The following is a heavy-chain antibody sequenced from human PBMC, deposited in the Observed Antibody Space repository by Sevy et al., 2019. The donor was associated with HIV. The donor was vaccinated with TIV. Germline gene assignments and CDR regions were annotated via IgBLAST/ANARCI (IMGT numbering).Heavy chain of an antibody. CDR2: VYYTGGT. D-gene: IGHD3-22*01. Sequence: SETLSLTCTVSVGSINSDHWNWIRQPPGKGLEWIGYVYYTGGTNYNPSLKNRVTISVDRTKNQFSLKMSSVTAADTAVYYCARDGAYYQSSGYYLDYWGQGTRVTVSS. V-gene: IGHV4-59*12. J-gene: IGHJ4*02. CDR1: VGSINSDH. CDR3: ARDGAYYQSSGYYLDY.